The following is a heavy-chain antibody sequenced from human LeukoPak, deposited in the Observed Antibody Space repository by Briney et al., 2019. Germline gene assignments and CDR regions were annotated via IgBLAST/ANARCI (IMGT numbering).Heavy chain of an antibody. D-gene: IGHD5-18*01. V-gene: IGHV3-74*01. CDR2: INSDGSST. Sequence: GGSLRLSCAASGFTFSSYWMHWVRQAPGKGLVWVSRINSDGSSTSYADSVKGRFTISRDNAKNTLYLQMNSLRAEDTAVYYCARDVVDTAMVGLIDYWGQGTLVTVSS. J-gene: IGHJ4*02. CDR1: GFTFSSYW. CDR3: ARDVVDTAMVGLIDY.